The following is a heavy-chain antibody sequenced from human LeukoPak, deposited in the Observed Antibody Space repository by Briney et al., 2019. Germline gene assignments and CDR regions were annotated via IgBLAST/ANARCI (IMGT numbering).Heavy chain of an antibody. D-gene: IGHD3-16*01. J-gene: IGHJ4*02. CDR2: TSSDGNK. CDR1: GFTFSSYT. V-gene: IGHV3-30*04. Sequence: GGSLRLSCAASGFTFSSYTMHWVRQAPGKGLEWVALTSSDGNKYFADSVQGRFTISGDNSRNTVYLQLDSLRPDDTAVYYCARERGIRALYFDNWGQGTLVTVSS. CDR3: ARERGIRALYFDN.